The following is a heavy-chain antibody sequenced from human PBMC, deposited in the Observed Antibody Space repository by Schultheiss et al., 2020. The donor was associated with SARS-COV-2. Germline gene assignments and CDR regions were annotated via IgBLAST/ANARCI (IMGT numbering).Heavy chain of an antibody. CDR2: IWYDGSNK. D-gene: IGHD6-13*01. CDR1: GFTFSSYG. J-gene: IGHJ6*02. CDR3: AKPYSSSWGYYYYYYGMDV. Sequence: GGSLRLSCAASGFTFSSYGMHWVRQAPGKGLEWVAVIWYDGSNKYYADSVKGRFTISRDNSKNTLYLQMNSLRAEDTAVYYCAKPYSSSWGYYYYYYGMDVWGQGTTVTVSS. V-gene: IGHV3-30*02.